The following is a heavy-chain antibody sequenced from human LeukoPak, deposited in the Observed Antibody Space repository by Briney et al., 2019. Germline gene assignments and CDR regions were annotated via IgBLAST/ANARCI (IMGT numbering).Heavy chain of an antibody. CDR3: ARDALTFNPNDAFDI. D-gene: IGHD1-14*01. J-gene: IGHJ3*02. V-gene: IGHV4-39*07. CDR2: INHSGST. Sequence: SETLSLTCSVSGGSTSDTNHYWGWIRQPPGKGLEWIGSINHSGSTYYNPSLKNRVTISVDTSKNQFSVKLSSVTAADTAVYYCARDALTFNPNDAFDIWGQGTMVTVSS. CDR1: GGSTSDTNHY.